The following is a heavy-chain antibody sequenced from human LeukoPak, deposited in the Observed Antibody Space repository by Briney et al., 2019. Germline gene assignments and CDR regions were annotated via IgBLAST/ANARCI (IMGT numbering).Heavy chain of an antibody. D-gene: IGHD3-9*01. CDR1: GFTFSSYA. J-gene: IGHJ4*02. Sequence: PGGSLRLSCAASGFTFSSYAMSWVRQAPGKGLEWVSAISGSGGSTYYADSVKGRFTIFRDNSKNTLYLQMNSLRAEDTAVYYCAKGYDILTGYYAHWGQGTLVTVSS. CDR3: AKGYDILTGYYAH. V-gene: IGHV3-23*01. CDR2: ISGSGGST.